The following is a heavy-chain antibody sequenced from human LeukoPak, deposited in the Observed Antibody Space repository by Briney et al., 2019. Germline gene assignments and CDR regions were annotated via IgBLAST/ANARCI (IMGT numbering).Heavy chain of an antibody. Sequence: GGSLRLSCAASGFTFSSYGMHWVRQAPGKGLEWVAFIRYDGSNKYYADSVKGRFTISRDNSKNTLYLQMNSLRAEDTAVYYCAKADYDFWSGYYTGYYYYYMDVWGKGTTVTVSS. CDR1: GFTFSSYG. D-gene: IGHD3-3*01. CDR2: IRYDGSNK. CDR3: AKADYDFWSGYYTGYYYYYMDV. J-gene: IGHJ6*03. V-gene: IGHV3-30*02.